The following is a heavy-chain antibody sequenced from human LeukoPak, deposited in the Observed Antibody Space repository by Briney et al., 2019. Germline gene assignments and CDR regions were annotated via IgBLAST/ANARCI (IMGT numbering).Heavy chain of an antibody. D-gene: IGHD1-26*01. CDR2: ITGSGGTA. CDR3: AKSGSYFCYYIYC. J-gene: IGHJ4*02. CDR1: GFTFSNYA. V-gene: IGHV3-23*01. Sequence: PGASLILSCAASGFTFSNYAMCWVRQAPGQGLEWVSAITGSGGTAYYADSVKGRFTISRDNSKNTLYLQMNSLRAEDTAVYYCAKSGSYFCYYIYCWGQGTLVTVYS.